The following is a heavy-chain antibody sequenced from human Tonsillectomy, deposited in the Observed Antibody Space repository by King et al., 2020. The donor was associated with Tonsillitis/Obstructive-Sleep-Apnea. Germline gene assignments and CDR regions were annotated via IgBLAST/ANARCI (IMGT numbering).Heavy chain of an antibody. D-gene: IGHD3-16*02. CDR3: ASQNYDYVWGSYRFPFDY. CDR1: GGTFSSYG. CDR2: IIPILGIA. J-gene: IGHJ4*02. Sequence: QLVQSGAEVKKPGSSVKVSCKASGGTFSSYGISWVRQAPGQGLEWMGGIIPILGIANYAQKFQDRVTITADKSTSTAYMELSSLRAEETAVYYCASQNYDYVWGSYRFPFDYWGQGTLVTVSS. V-gene: IGHV1-69*10.